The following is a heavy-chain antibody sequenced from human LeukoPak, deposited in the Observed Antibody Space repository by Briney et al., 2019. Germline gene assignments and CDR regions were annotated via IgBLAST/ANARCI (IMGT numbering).Heavy chain of an antibody. J-gene: IGHJ4*02. CDR2: ISSSGSTI. V-gene: IGHV3-48*04. CDR1: GFTFSSYW. D-gene: IGHD3-3*01. CDR3: ARGKVRFLEWLTPYDY. Sequence: SGGSLRLSCAASGFTFSSYWMSWVRQAPGKGLEWVSYISSSGSTIYYADSVKGRFTISRDNAKNSLYLQMNSLRAEDTAVYYCARGKVRFLEWLTPYDYWGQGTLVTVSS.